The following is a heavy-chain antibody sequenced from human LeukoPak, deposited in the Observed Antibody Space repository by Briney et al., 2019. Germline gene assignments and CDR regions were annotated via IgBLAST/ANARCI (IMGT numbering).Heavy chain of an antibody. V-gene: IGHV3-21*03. Sequence: GGSLRLSCAASGFTFSSYCMDWVRQTPGKGLEWVSSISSSSSYIYYAAPVKGRFTISRDDSKNTLYLQMNSLKTEDTAVYYCTTDPRGRGDENDYWGQGTLVTVSS. CDR2: ISSSSSYI. J-gene: IGHJ4*02. CDR1: GFTFSSYC. CDR3: TTDPRGRGDENDY. D-gene: IGHD2-21*02.